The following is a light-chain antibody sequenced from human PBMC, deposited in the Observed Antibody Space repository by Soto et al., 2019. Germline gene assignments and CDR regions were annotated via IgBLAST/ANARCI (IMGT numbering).Light chain of an antibody. CDR1: QSISSW. CDR2: DAS. V-gene: IGKV1-5*01. Sequence: DIQMTQSPSTLSASVGDRVTITCRASQSISSWLAWYQQKPGKAPKLLIYDASSLESGVPSGFSGSGSGTEFTLTISSLQPDDFATYYCQQYNSYSWMFGQGTKVDIK. J-gene: IGKJ1*01. CDR3: QQYNSYSWM.